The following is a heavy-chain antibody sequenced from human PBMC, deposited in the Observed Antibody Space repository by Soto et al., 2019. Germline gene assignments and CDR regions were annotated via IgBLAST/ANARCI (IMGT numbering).Heavy chain of an antibody. CDR2: VSPTGDTV. D-gene: IGHD3-10*01. CDR1: GFRFEQYV. CDR3: LKDASCGSSND. J-gene: IGHJ4*02. Sequence: VQVVASGGGLVQPGRSLRLSCAVSGFRFEQYVMHWVRQAPGKGLECVSTVSPTGDTVAYAYSVEGRFTVSRDKAKSSLYLQMNSLKGDDTAFYYCLKDASCGSSNDCGQATLVTVSS. V-gene: IGHV3-9*01.